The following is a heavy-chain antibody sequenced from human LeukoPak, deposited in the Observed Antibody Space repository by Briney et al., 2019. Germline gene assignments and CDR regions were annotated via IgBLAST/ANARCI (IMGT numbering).Heavy chain of an antibody. J-gene: IGHJ6*04. Sequence: SETLSLTCAVYGGSFSGYYWSWIRQPPGKGLEWIGKINHSGSTNYNPSLKSRVTISVDTSKNQFSLKLSSVTAADTAVYYCARRYGSGSYYYYYGMDVWGKGTTVTVSS. CDR3: ARRYGSGSYYYYYGMDV. V-gene: IGHV4-34*01. CDR1: GGSFSGYY. CDR2: INHSGST. D-gene: IGHD3-10*01.